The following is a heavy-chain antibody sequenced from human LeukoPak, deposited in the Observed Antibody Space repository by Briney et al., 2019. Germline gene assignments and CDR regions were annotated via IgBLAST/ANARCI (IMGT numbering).Heavy chain of an antibody. D-gene: IGHD3-9*01. CDR1: GFTFSSYS. CDR3: AKADDILTGPYYFDY. Sequence: GGSLRLSCAASGFTFSSYSMNWVRQAPGKGLEWVSSISSSSSYIYYADSVKGRFTISRDNAKNSLYLQMNSLRAEDTAVYYCAKADDILTGPYYFDYWGQGTLVTVSS. V-gene: IGHV3-21*04. J-gene: IGHJ4*02. CDR2: ISSSSSYI.